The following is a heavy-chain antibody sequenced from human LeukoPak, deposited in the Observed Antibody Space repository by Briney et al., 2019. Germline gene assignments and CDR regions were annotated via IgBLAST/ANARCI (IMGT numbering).Heavy chain of an antibody. CDR2: INHSGST. CDR1: GGSFSGYY. Sequence: SETLSLTCAVYGGSFSGYYWSWIRQPPGKGLEWIEEINHSGSTNYNPSLKSRVTISVDTSKNQFSLKPSSVTAADTAVYYCAISSGWRRWFDPWGQGTLVTVSS. J-gene: IGHJ5*02. CDR3: AISSGWRRWFDP. V-gene: IGHV4-34*01. D-gene: IGHD6-19*01.